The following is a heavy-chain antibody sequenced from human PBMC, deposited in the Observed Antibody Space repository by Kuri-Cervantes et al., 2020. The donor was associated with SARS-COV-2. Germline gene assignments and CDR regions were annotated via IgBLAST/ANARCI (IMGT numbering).Heavy chain of an antibody. V-gene: IGHV3-21*04. CDR3: AGRWAYYDILEHDAFDI. CDR1: GFTFSSYS. Sequence: GESLKISCAASGFTFSSYSMNWVRQAPGKGLEWVSSISSSSSYIYYADSVRGRFTISRDNAKNSLYLQMNSLRAEDTAVYYCAGRWAYYDILEHDAFDIWGQGTMVTVSS. D-gene: IGHD3-9*01. CDR2: ISSSSSYI. J-gene: IGHJ3*02.